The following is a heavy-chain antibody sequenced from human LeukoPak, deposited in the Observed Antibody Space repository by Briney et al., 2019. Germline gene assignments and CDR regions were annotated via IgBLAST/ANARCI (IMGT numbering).Heavy chain of an antibody. J-gene: IGHJ4*02. CDR1: GFTLSSYA. CDR2: ISGSGGST. CDR3: AKLEKWGSCRSLHDY. Sequence: PGGSLRLSCAASGFTLSSYAMSWVRHAPGEGLEWVSDISGSGGSTYYLDSVKGRFTISRDNSTNTLYLQMNSLRAEDTAVYYYAKLEKWGSCRSLHDYWGQGTLVTVSS. V-gene: IGHV3-23*01. D-gene: IGHD6-13*01.